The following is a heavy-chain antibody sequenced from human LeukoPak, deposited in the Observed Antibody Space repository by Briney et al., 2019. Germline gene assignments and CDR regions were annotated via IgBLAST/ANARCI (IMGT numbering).Heavy chain of an antibody. V-gene: IGHV4-59*12. CDR3: ARWIQLWSDAFDI. CDR1: GGCISSYY. D-gene: IGHD5-18*01. J-gene: IGHJ3*02. CDR2: IYYSGST. Sequence: SETLSLTCTVPGGCISSYYWSWIRQPPGKGLEWIGYIYYSGSTNYNPSLKSRVTISTDTSKNQFSLKLNSVTAADTAVYYCARWIQLWSDAFDIWGQGTKVTVSS.